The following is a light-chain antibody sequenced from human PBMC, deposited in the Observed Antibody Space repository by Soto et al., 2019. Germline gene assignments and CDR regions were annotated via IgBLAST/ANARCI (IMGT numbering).Light chain of an antibody. CDR2: DAS. CDR1: ESVSKW. Sequence: DIQLVKSPSFLSASVGDRVTITCRATESVSKWLAWYQEKPGNPNRPLIYDASTLESGVPSRFSGSGSGTEFTLTISSLQADDFAIYYCQQYNSYSWTFGHGTKVDIK. V-gene: IGKV1-5*01. CDR3: QQYNSYSWT. J-gene: IGKJ1*01.